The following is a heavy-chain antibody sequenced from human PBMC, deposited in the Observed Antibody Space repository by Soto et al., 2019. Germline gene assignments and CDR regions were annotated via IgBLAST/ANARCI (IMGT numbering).Heavy chain of an antibody. J-gene: IGHJ6*02. Sequence: SETLSLTCTVSGGPISGYYWSWIRQPPGKGLEWIGNVYYSGGAKYNPSVKRRVSISVDTSKNQFSLNLSSVTAADTAVYYCTRDGDGRMTTNPYYYYGMDVWGPGITVTVSS. V-gene: IGHV4-59*01. CDR3: TRDGDGRMTTNPYYYYGMDV. D-gene: IGHD2-21*02. CDR2: VYYSGGA. CDR1: GGPISGYY.